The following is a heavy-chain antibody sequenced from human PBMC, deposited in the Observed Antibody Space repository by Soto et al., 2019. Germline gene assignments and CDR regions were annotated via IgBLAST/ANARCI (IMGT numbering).Heavy chain of an antibody. CDR2: IKSKTDGGTT. D-gene: IGHD2-21*02. CDR3: TTGVTTNYYGMDV. Sequence: EVQLVESGGGLVQPGGSLRLSCAASGFTFSNAWMSWVRQAPGKGLEWVGRIKSKTDGGTTDYAAPVKGRFTISRDDSKNTLYLQMNSLKTEDTAVYYCTTGVTTNYYGMDVWGQGTTVTVSS. V-gene: IGHV3-15*01. CDR1: GFTFSNAW. J-gene: IGHJ6*02.